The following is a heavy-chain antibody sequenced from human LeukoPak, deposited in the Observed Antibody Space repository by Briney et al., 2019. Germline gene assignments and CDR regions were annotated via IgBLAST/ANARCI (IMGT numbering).Heavy chain of an antibody. V-gene: IGHV3-30-3*01. J-gene: IGHJ3*02. CDR2: IVSDGSHT. CDR3: ARERQDTVIHSGAFDI. Sequence: GGSLRLSCAASGFTFSNYFMHWVRQAPGKGLEWVADIVSDGSHTFYVESVKGRFTISRDNSKNTLYLQMNSLGPEDTAVYFCARERQDTVIHSGAFDIWAKGQWSPSLQ. CDR1: GFTFSNYF. D-gene: IGHD2-21*02.